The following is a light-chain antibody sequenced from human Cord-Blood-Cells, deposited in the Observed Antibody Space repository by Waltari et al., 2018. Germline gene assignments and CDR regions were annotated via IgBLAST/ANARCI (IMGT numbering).Light chain of an antibody. CDR1: QSLLHSNGYNY. V-gene: IGKV2-28*01. CDR2: LGS. Sequence: DIVMTQSPLSLPVTPGEPASISCRSSQSLLHSNGYNYLDWYLQKPGQSPQLLGYLGSNRASGGPDRVSGSGSSTDFTLKISRGEAEDVGVYYCMQALQTPRTFGQGTKLEIK. J-gene: IGKJ2*01. CDR3: MQALQTPRT.